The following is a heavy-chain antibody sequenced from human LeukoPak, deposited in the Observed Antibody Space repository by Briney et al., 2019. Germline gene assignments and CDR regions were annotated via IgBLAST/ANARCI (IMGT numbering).Heavy chain of an antibody. CDR3: AREFVSGSGSYLFDY. CDR2: IWYDGSNK. V-gene: IGHV3-33*01. J-gene: IGHJ4*02. D-gene: IGHD3-10*01. Sequence: GGSLRLSCAASGFTFSSYGMHWVRQAPGKGLEWVAVIWYDGSNKYYADSVKGRFTISRDNSKNTLYLQMNSLRAEDTAVYYCAREFVSGSGSYLFDYWGQGTLVTDSS. CDR1: GFTFSSYG.